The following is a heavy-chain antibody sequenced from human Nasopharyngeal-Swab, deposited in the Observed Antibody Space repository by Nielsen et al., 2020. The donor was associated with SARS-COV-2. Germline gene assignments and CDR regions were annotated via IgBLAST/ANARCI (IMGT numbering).Heavy chain of an antibody. D-gene: IGHD3-22*01. CDR3: ARFSDSSGYYTYYFDY. V-gene: IGHV4-34*01. J-gene: IGHJ4*02. CDR1: GGSFSGYY. CDR2: INHSGST. Sequence: SETLSPTCAVYGGSFSGYYWSWIRQPPGKGLEWIGEINHSGSTNYNPSLKSRVTISVDTSKNQFSLKLSSVTAADTAVYYCARFSDSSGYYTYYFDYWGQGTLVTVSS.